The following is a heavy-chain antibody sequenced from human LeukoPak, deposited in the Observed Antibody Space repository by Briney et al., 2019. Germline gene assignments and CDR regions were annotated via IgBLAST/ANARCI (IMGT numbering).Heavy chain of an antibody. CDR3: ARDLTIPSWFDP. CDR2: IIPILGIA. J-gene: IGHJ5*02. V-gene: IGHV1-69*04. CDR1: GGTFSSYA. D-gene: IGHD2-21*01. Sequence: GASVKVSCKASGGTFSSYAISWVRQAPGQGLEWMGRIIPILGIANYAQKFQGRVTITADKSTSTAYMELSSLRSEGTAVYYCARDLTIPSWFDPWGQGTLVTVSS.